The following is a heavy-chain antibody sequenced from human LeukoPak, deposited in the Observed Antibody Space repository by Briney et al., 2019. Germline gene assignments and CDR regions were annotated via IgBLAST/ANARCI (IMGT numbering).Heavy chain of an antibody. D-gene: IGHD2-15*01. CDR2: INPHTGGT. J-gene: IGHJ4*02. V-gene: IGHV1-2*02. CDR3: ARPYCSGGSCHDYFDY. Sequence: ASVKVSCKASGYTFTGYYMHWVRQAPGQGLEWMGWINPHTGGTNYAQKFQGRVTMTRDTSISTAYMELSGLTSDDTAVYYCARPYCSGGSCHDYFDYWAREPWSPSPQ. CDR1: GYTFTGYY.